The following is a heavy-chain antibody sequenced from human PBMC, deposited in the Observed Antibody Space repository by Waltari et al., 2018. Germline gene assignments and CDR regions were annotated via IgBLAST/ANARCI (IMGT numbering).Heavy chain of an antibody. CDR2: IIPIVGTA. CDR3: ARATIVVVTAIPNWYFDL. J-gene: IGHJ2*01. Sequence: QVQLVQSGAEVKKPGSSVKVSCKASGGTFSSYAISWVRQAPGQGLEWMGGIIPIVGTANYAQKFQGRVTITADESTSTAYMELSSLRSEDTAVYYCARATIVVVTAIPNWYFDLWGRGTLVTVSS. CDR1: GGTFSSYA. V-gene: IGHV1-69*01. D-gene: IGHD2-21*02.